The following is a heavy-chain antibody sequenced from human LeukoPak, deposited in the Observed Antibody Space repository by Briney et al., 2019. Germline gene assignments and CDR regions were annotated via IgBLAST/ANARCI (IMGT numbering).Heavy chain of an antibody. CDR1: GFTFSSYA. J-gene: IGHJ3*02. D-gene: IGHD5-24*01. Sequence: GESLRLSCAASGFTFSSYAMSWVRQAPGKGLEWVSAISGSGGSTYYADSVKGRFTISRDNSKNTLYLQMNSLRAEDTAVYYCAKIAKMATIREPAFDIWGQGTMVTVSS. CDR3: AKIAKMATIREPAFDI. CDR2: ISGSGGST. V-gene: IGHV3-23*01.